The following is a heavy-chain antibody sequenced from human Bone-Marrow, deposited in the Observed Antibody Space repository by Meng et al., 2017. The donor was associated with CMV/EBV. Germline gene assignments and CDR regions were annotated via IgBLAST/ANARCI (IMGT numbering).Heavy chain of an antibody. D-gene: IGHD4-11*01. J-gene: IGHJ5*02. CDR2: FDPEDGET. CDR1: GYTLTELS. V-gene: IGHV1-24*01. Sequence: ASVKVSCKVSGYTLTELSMHWVRQAPGKGLEWMGGFDPEDGETIYAQKFQGRVTMTEDTSTDTAYMELSSLRSEDTAVYYCATVVALTTVTTRDYVAPYNWFDPWGQGTLV. CDR3: ATVVALTTVTTRDYVAPYNWFDP.